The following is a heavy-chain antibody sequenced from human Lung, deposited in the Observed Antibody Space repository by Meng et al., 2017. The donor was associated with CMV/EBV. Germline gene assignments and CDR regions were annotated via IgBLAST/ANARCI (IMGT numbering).Heavy chain of an antibody. Sequence: QVQLQQLGAGLLKPSETLSLTCGVYGGSFSGYYWSWIRQPSGKGLEWIGEIYHSGSTNYNPSLKSRVTISVDKSKNQFSLKLSSVTAADTAVYYCARVVTALWGYYFDYWGQGTLVTVSS. V-gene: IGHV4-34*01. D-gene: IGHD2-21*02. CDR3: ARVVTALWGYYFDY. J-gene: IGHJ4*02. CDR1: GGSFSGYY. CDR2: IYHSGST.